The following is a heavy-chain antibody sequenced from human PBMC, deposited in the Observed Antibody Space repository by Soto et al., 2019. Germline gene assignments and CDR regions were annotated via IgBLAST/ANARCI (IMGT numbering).Heavy chain of an antibody. V-gene: IGHV4-59*08. Sequence: SETLSLTCTVSGGSISTYYWSWIRQTPGKGLEWIGYIYYSGSINYNPSLKSRVTISVDTSKNQFSLKLSSVTAADTAVYYCARQGSIAVRPYWFDPWGQGTLVTVSS. D-gene: IGHD6-6*01. J-gene: IGHJ5*02. CDR1: GGSISTYY. CDR3: ARQGSIAVRPYWFDP. CDR2: IYYSGSI.